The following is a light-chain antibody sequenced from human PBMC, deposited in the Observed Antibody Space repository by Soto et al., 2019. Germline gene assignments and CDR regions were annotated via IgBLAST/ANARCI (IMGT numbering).Light chain of an antibody. V-gene: IGKV1-9*01. Sequence: IQLTQSPSSLSASVGDRVTITCRASQGISNHLAWYQQKPGKAPKLLMYTASTLQSGVPSRFIGSGSGTAFTLTISSLQPEDFAIYYCQQLNSSPFTFGPGTKVDIK. CDR3: QQLNSSPFT. J-gene: IGKJ3*01. CDR2: TAS. CDR1: QGISNH.